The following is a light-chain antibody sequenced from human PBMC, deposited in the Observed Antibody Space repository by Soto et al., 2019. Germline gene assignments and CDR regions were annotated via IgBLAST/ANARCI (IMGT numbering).Light chain of an antibody. CDR3: QQYGTYLWT. V-gene: IGKV3-15*01. J-gene: IGKJ1*01. Sequence: EIVMTQSPATLSVSPGERATLACRASQSIRSNLAWYQQRPGRAPRLLMYGASTRADGIPARFTGSGSGTEFTLTISSLQPDDFATYYCQQYGTYLWTFGQGTKVDIK. CDR1: QSIRSN. CDR2: GAS.